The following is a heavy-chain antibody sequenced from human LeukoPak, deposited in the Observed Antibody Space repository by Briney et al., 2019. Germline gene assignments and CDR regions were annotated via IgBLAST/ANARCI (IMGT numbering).Heavy chain of an antibody. CDR3: ARGLGVRGVILTYFDS. D-gene: IGHD3-10*01. V-gene: IGHV4-30-2*01. CDR2: IYRSGAT. J-gene: IGHJ4*02. CDR1: AASFSSGDFS. Sequence: PSETLSLTCAFSAASFSSGDFSWSWIRQPPGKGLEWIGYIYRSGATYYNPSLKSRVTMSVDRSKNQFSLKLSSVIAADTAVYYCARGLGVRGVILTYFDSWGQGTLVTVSS.